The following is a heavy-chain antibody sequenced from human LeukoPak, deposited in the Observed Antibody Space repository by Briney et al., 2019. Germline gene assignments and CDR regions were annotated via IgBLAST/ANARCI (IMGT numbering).Heavy chain of an antibody. V-gene: IGHV3-21*01. Sequence: PGGSLRLSCAASGFTFSSYSMNWVRQAPGKGLEWVSSISSSSSYIYYADSVKGRFTISRDNAKNSLYLQMNGLRAEDTAVYYCARDKLAVLLWFGEHSHGMDVWGKGTTVTVSS. CDR3: ARDKLAVLLWFGEHSHGMDV. CDR1: GFTFSSYS. CDR2: ISSSSSYI. J-gene: IGHJ6*04. D-gene: IGHD3-10*01.